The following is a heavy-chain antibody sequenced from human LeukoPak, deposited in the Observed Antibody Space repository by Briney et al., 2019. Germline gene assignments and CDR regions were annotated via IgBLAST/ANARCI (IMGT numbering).Heavy chain of an antibody. D-gene: IGHD3-10*01. CDR1: GFTFSSYA. CDR2: ISGSGGST. J-gene: IGHJ5*02. Sequence: GGSLRLSCAASGFTFSSYAMSWVRQAPGKGLEWVSAISGSGGSTYYADSVKGRFTISRDNSKNTLYLQMNSLRAEDTAVYYCAPGRYYGSGSYHNWFDPWGQGTLVTVSS. CDR3: APGRYYGSGSYHNWFDP. V-gene: IGHV3-23*01.